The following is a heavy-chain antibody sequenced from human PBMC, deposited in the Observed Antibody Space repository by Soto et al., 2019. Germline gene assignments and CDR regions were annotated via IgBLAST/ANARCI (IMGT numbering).Heavy chain of an antibody. CDR1: GGSLSTNP. CDR3: ARRDSGGFFRSFDS. D-gene: IGHD2-15*01. V-gene: IGHV1-69*06. J-gene: IGHJ4*02. CDR2: TGSGTGPG. Sequence: SVKVSCKASGGSLSTNPISWVRQAPGQGLEWMGGTGSGTGPGNNAQKFQGRLTVTADKSTSTVYMELTNLSSEDTAVYYCARRDSGGFFRSFDSWGQGTLVTVSS.